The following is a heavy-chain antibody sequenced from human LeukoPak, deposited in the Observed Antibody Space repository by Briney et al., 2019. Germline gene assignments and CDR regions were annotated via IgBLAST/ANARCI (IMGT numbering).Heavy chain of an antibody. CDR1: GFTFSSYA. CDR3: ARDSPSRSPWNFFYDMDV. V-gene: IGHV3-30-3*01. Sequence: GGSLGLSCAASGFTFSSYAMHWVRQAPGKGLEWVAVISYDGSNKYYADSVKGRFTISRDNSKNTLYLQMNSLRAEDTAVYYCARDSPSRSPWNFFYDMDVWGQGTRVTVSS. D-gene: IGHD1-7*01. CDR2: ISYDGSNK. J-gene: IGHJ6*02.